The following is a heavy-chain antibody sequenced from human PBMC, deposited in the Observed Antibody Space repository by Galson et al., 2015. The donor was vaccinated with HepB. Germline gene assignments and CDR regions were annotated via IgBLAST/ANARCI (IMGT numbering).Heavy chain of an antibody. V-gene: IGHV4-59*08. J-gene: IGHJ4*02. CDR2: IYSSGST. CDR3: ARGDVVWSFDY. Sequence: ETLSLTCTVSGGSISNYYWSWIRQPPGKGLESIGYIYSSGSTNYDPSLKSRVTISVDTSKYQFSLKLSSVTAADTAVYYCARGDVVWSFDYWGPGTLVTVSS. D-gene: IGHD3-16*01. CDR1: GGSISNYY.